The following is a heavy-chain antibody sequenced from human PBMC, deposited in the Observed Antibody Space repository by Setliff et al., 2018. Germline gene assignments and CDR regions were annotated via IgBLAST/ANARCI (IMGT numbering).Heavy chain of an antibody. J-gene: IGHJ6*03. CDR3: AREGVGSRSSTDYRYYMDV. Sequence: PVKVSCKASGGTFSSSGISWVRQAPGQGLEWRGGTSPIFGTTNYAQKFQGRVTIITDESTTTAYMELSSRRSEDTAVDYCAREGVGSRSSTDYRYYMDVWGKGTTVTVSS. CDR2: TSPIFGTT. CDR1: GGTFSSSG. D-gene: IGHD2-2*01. V-gene: IGHV1-69*05.